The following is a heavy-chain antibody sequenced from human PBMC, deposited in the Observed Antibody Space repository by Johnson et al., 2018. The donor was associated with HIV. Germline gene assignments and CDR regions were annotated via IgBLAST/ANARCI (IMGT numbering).Heavy chain of an antibody. V-gene: IGHV3-73*01. D-gene: IGHD3-3*01. CDR1: GFTFSGSA. CDR3: SLFQCLEWSPGVDI. J-gene: IGHJ3*02. CDR2: IRSKANSYAT. Sequence: VQLVESGRGVVRPGGSLRLSCAASGFTFSGSAMHWVRQASGKGLEWVGRIRSKANSYATAYAASVKGRFTISRDDSKNPAYLQMNSLKTEDTAVYYCSLFQCLEWSPGVDICGQGTMVTVSS.